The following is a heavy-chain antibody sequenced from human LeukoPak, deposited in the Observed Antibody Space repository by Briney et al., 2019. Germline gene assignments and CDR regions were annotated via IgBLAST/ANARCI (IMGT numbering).Heavy chain of an antibody. CDR1: GGSIRRADHY. J-gene: IGHJ4*02. D-gene: IGHD6-19*01. CDR2: IYHSGST. Sequence: SETLSLTCSVSGGSIRRADHYWGWIRQSPGKGLEWIGSIYHSGSTYYNPSLQSRVTKSVDTSKNQFSLKLSSVTAADTAVYFCAREISNGWDHYFDSWGQGTQVTVSS. CDR3: AREISNGWDHYFDS. V-gene: IGHV4-39*07.